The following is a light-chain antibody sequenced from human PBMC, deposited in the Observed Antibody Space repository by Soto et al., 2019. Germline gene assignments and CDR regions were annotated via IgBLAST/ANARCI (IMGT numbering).Light chain of an antibody. CDR2: GAS. Sequence: EIVLTQSPGTLSLSPGERATLSCRASQSVSSRNLAWYQQKPGRAPRLLIYGASSRATGIPDRFSGSGSGTDFALTISRLEPEDFAVYYCQQYGSSPETFGQGTKLEIK. V-gene: IGKV3-20*01. CDR1: QSVSSRN. CDR3: QQYGSSPET. J-gene: IGKJ2*01.